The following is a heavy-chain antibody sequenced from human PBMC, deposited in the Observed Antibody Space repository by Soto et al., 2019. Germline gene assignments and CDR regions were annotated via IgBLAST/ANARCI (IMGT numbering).Heavy chain of an antibody. CDR2: ICPGDSDT. CDR1: GYPFASYC. J-gene: IGHJ6*02. CDR3: AGAPTGTFYYSGLDV. D-gene: IGHD6-13*01. Sequence: GESLKISCENSGYPFASYCIGWVRQMPGKGLGWMGIICPGDSDTRYSPSFQGPVTISADRSISTAYLQWSSLKASDTALYYCAGAPTGTFYYSGLDVWGQGTTVTVSS. V-gene: IGHV5-51*01.